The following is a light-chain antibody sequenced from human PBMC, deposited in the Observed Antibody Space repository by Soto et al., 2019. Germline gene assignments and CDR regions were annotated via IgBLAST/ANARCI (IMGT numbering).Light chain of an antibody. CDR1: SSDIGGSDY. Sequence: QSALTQPPSASGSPGQSVTISCTGASSDIGGSDYVSWYQQHPGKAPKLMIYDDNMRPSGVPNRFSGSKSGNTASLTVSGLQAEDEADYYCSSYAGSNNFCVFGTGTKLTVL. V-gene: IGLV2-8*01. CDR3: SSYAGSNNFCV. J-gene: IGLJ1*01. CDR2: DDN.